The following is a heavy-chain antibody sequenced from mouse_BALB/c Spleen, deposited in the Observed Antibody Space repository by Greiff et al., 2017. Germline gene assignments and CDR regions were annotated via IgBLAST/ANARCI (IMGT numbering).Heavy chain of an antibody. CDR3: ARDYSRYFDY. CDR1: GFTFSSFG. Sequence: DVKLVESGGGLVQPGGSRKLSCAASGFTFSSFGMHWVRQAPEKGLEWVAYISSGSSTIYYADTVKGRFTISRDNPKNTLFLQMTSLRSEDTAMYYCARDYSRYFDYWGQGTTLTVSS. D-gene: IGHD2-12*01. J-gene: IGHJ2*01. CDR2: ISSGSSTI. V-gene: IGHV5-17*02.